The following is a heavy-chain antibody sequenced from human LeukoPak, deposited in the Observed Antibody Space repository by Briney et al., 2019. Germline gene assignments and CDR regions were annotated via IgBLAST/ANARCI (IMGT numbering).Heavy chain of an antibody. D-gene: IGHD3-3*02. J-gene: IGHJ4*02. Sequence: PSETLSLTCTVSGGSISSSSYYRGWIRQPPGKGLEWIGSIYTSGSTNYNPSLKSRVTISVDRSKNQFSLKLSSVTAADTAVFYCARELAAQFDYWGQGTLVTVSS. CDR1: GGSISSSSYY. CDR3: ARELAAQFDY. CDR2: IYTSGST. V-gene: IGHV4-39*07.